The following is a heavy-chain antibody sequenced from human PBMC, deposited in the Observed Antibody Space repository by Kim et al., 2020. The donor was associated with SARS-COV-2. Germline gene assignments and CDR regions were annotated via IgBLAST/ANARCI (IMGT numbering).Heavy chain of an antibody. CDR2: FSSSGSTI. V-gene: IGHV3-48*01. CDR1: GFTLSDYG. CDR3: ARADLVYYDRSGNTRGYGMDV. Sequence: GGSLRLSCAASGFTLSDYGMNWVRQASGKGLEWVSYFSSSGSTIHYADSLRGRFTISRDSAKNSLYLQMNNLRVEDTAVYYCARADLVYYDRSGNTRGYGMDVWGQGTTVTVSS. D-gene: IGHD3-22*01. J-gene: IGHJ6*02.